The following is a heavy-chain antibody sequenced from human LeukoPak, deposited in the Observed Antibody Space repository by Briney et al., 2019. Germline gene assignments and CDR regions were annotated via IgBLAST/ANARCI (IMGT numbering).Heavy chain of an antibody. CDR2: ISGNSQFI. D-gene: IGHD3-3*02. V-gene: IGHV3-21*01. Sequence: TPGGSLILSCAASGFTFSAYAMSWVRQAPGEGLEWVSSISGNSQFIYYADSVKGRLAISRDNAKNSLYLQMTSLRAEDTAVYYCARGTSRGTSHFWSVWDYWGLGTLVTVSS. CDR3: ARGTSRGTSHFWSVWDY. CDR1: GFTFSAYA. J-gene: IGHJ4*02.